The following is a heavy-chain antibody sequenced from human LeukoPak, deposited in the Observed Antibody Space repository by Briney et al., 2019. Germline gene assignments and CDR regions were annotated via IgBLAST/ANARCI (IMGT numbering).Heavy chain of an antibody. CDR1: GFTFSSYS. V-gene: IGHV3-21*04. CDR2: ISSSSSYI. Sequence: SGGSLRLSCAASGFTFSSYSMNWVRQAPGKGLEWVSSISSSSSYIYYADSVKGRFTISRDNSKNSLYLQMNSLRAEDTALYYCAKDLRVETVTTGFDYWGQGTLVTVSS. D-gene: IGHD4-17*01. J-gene: IGHJ4*02. CDR3: AKDLRVETVTTGFDY.